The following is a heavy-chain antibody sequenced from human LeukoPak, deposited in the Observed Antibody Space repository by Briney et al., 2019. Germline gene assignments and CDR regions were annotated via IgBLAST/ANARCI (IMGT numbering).Heavy chain of an antibody. CDR3: AKPYGDYEGPFDY. CDR2: ISGSGGST. V-gene: IGHV3-23*01. D-gene: IGHD4-17*01. CDR1: GSTFSSYA. J-gene: IGHJ4*02. Sequence: GGSLRLSCAASGSTFSSYAMSWVRQAPGKGLEWVSAISGSGGSTYYADSVKGRFTISRDNSKNTLYLQMNSLRAEDTAVYYCAKPYGDYEGPFDYWGQGTLVTVSS.